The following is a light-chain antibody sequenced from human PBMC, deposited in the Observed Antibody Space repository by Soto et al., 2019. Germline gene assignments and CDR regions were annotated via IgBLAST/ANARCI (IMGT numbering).Light chain of an antibody. J-gene: IGKJ3*01. V-gene: IGKV3-20*01. CDR2: AAS. Sequence: DIVLTQSPGTLSLSPGERATLSCRASQSVSSSNLAWYQQKPAQAPRLLIYAASRRAPGIPERFSGSGSGTDFTLTISRLEPEDFAVYYCQHYGNTPPSVTFGPGTKVDIK. CDR1: QSVSSSN. CDR3: QHYGNTPPSVT.